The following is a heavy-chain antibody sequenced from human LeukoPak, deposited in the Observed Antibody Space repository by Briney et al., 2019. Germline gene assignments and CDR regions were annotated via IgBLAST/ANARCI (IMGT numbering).Heavy chain of an antibody. V-gene: IGHV3-11*06. D-gene: IGHD6-6*01. CDR3: ARDAGYSSSRTFDI. CDR2: ISSSSSYI. J-gene: IGHJ3*02. Sequence: GGSLRLSCAASGFSFSDNYMSWIRQAPGKGLEWVSYISSSSSYIYYADSVKGRFTISRDNAKNSLYLQMNSLRAEDTAVYYCARDAGYSSSRTFDIWGQGTMVTVSS. CDR1: GFSFSDNY.